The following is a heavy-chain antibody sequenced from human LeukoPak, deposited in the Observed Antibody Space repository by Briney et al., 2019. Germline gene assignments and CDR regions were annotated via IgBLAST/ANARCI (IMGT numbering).Heavy chain of an antibody. CDR1: GYTLTGYY. V-gene: IGHV7-4-1*02. Sequence: ASVKVSCKASGYTLTGYYMHWVRQAPGQGLEWMGWINTNTGNPTYAQGFTGRFVFSLDTSVSTAYLQISSLKAEDTAVYYCARVFYGDYSAYYSDYWGQGTLVTVSS. D-gene: IGHD4-17*01. CDR2: INTNTGNP. J-gene: IGHJ4*02. CDR3: ARVFYGDYSAYYSDY.